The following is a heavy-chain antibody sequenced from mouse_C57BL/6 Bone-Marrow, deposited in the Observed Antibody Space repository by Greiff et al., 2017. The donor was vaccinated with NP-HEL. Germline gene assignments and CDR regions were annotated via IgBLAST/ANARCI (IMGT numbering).Heavy chain of an antibody. CDR3: TRDFRYAKDY. CDR1: GFTFSSYA. V-gene: IGHV5-9-1*02. Sequence: EVKLVESGEGLVKPGGSLTLSCAASGFTFSSYAMSWVRQTPEKRLEWVAYISSGGDYVYYAATVKGRFTIDRDNARHTLYLQMSSLKSEDTAMYYCTRDFRYAKDYWGQGTTRTVSS. J-gene: IGHJ2*01. D-gene: IGHD2-12*01. CDR2: ISSGGDYV.